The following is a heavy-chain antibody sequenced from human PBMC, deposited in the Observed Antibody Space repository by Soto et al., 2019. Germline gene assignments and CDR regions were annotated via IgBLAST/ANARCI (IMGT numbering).Heavy chain of an antibody. V-gene: IGHV2-5*01. Sequence: SGPTLVNPTQTLTLTCTFSGFSLSTSGVGVGWIRQPPGKALEWLALIYWNDDKRYSPSLKSRLTITKDTSKNQVVLTMTNMEPVETDQYQRAHGSAGIDYWGQGTLVTVSS. D-gene: IGHD1-26*01. J-gene: IGHJ4*02. CDR2: IYWNDDK. CDR1: GFSLSTSGVG. CDR3: AHGSAGIDY.